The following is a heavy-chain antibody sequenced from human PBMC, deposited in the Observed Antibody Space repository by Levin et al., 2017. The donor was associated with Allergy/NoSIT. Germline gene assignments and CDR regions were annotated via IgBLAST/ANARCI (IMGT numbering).Heavy chain of an antibody. CDR1: GFTFSSYS. V-gene: IGHV3-21*01. J-gene: IGHJ4*02. CDR2: ISSSSSYI. D-gene: IGHD3-10*01. CDR3: ACVLWRRAEDFDY. Sequence: GGSLRLSCAASGFTFSSYSMNWVRQAPGKGLEWVSSISSSSSYIYYADSVKGRFTISRDNAKNSLYLQMNSLRAEDTAVYYCACVLWRRAEDFDYWGQGTLVTVSS.